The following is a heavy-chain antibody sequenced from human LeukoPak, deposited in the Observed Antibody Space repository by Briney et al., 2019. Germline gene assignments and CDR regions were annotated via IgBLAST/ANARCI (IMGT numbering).Heavy chain of an antibody. CDR2: IYPGDSDT. CDR1: GYSFTSYW. CDR3: ASPIQYCSSASCYSLDAFDI. V-gene: IGHV5-51*01. D-gene: IGHD2-2*01. J-gene: IGHJ3*02. Sequence: GESLKISCKGSGYSFTSYWIGWVRQMPGKGLEWMGIIYPGDSDTRYSPSFQGQVTISADKSISTAYLQWSSLKASDTAMYYYASPIQYCSSASCYSLDAFDIWGQGTMVTVSS.